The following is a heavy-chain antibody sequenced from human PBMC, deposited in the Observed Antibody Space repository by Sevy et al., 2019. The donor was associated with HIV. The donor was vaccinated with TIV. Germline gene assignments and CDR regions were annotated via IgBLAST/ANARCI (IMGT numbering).Heavy chain of an antibody. Sequence: GESLKISCKASGYSFTTSWIGWVRQMPGKGLEWRGIIFPADSDTRYSPSCQGQVTISADNSFSTVYLQWSSLKASDTAMYYCARARGIPHFYYGMDLWGQGTTVTVSS. CDR2: IFPADSDT. CDR3: ARARGIPHFYYGMDL. CDR1: GYSFTTSW. J-gene: IGHJ6*02. V-gene: IGHV5-51*01. D-gene: IGHD1-26*01.